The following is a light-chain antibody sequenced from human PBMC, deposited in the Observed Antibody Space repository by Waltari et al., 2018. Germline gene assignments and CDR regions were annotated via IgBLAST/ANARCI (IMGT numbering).Light chain of an antibody. CDR2: KVS. CDR1: QGLFESDAGDNY. J-gene: IGKJ3*01. CDR3: VQHIESPSLV. Sequence: DIQMTQSPSSLPASLGDPVSLSSRSSQGLFESDAGDNYLDWSLQKPGQSPASLMYKVSYGAYGVPDRFSGSGAGTNFTLKISRMETEDVGLDYCVQHIESPSLVFGPGTKVAIK. V-gene: IGKV2-40*01.